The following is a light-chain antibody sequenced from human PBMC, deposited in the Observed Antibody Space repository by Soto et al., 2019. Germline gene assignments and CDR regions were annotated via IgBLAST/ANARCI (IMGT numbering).Light chain of an antibody. Sequence: QSVLTQPPSVSAAPGQKVTISCSGSSSNIGNNYVSWYQHVPGTAPKLLIYDNNERPSGIPDRFSGSKSGTSATLGINGLQTGDEADYHCGTWDSSLSAVVFGGGTKLTVL. CDR2: DNN. CDR3: GTWDSSLSAVV. V-gene: IGLV1-51*01. J-gene: IGLJ3*02. CDR1: SSNIGNNY.